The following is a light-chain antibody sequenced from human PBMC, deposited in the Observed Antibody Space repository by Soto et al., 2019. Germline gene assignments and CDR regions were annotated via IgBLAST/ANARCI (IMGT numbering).Light chain of an antibody. V-gene: IGKV1-39*01. CDR1: QSISNY. Sequence: DIQMTQSPSSLSASVGDRVTITCRASQSISNYLNWYQQKAGKAPKLLIFAASSLQGGVPSRFSGSGYGTDFTLTISSLQPEDFATYYCQQSSRTPLTFGGGTKVEIK. CDR2: AAS. J-gene: IGKJ4*01. CDR3: QQSSRTPLT.